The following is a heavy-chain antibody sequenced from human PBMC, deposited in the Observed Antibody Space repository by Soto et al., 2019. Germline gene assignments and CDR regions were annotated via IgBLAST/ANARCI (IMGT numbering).Heavy chain of an antibody. CDR3: ARDRFANFGVAGPFDP. V-gene: IGHV3-30-3*01. D-gene: IGHD3-3*01. CDR1: GFTFSSYS. Sequence: PGGSLRLSCSACGFTFSSYSIHWVPQAPSKGLEWVAVTSDDGSNEYYADSVKGRFTISRDNSKNTLYWQMNSPRADDTAVYYCARDRFANFGVAGPFDPWGQGTLVTVSS. J-gene: IGHJ5*02. CDR2: TSDDGSNE.